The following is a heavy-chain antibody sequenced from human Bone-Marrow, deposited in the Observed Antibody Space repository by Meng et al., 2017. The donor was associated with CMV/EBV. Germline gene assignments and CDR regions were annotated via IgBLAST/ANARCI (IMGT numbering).Heavy chain of an antibody. D-gene: IGHD3-10*01. V-gene: IGHV3-43D*03. J-gene: IGHJ4*02. CDR1: GFTFDDYA. CDR3: AKGTGFLRPGEYYFDY. Sequence: GESLKISCAASGFTFDDYAMHWVRQAPGKGLEWVSLISWDGGSTYYADSVKGRFTISRDNSKNSLYLQMNSLRAEDTALYYCAKGTGFLRPGEYYFDYWGQGTLVTFYS. CDR2: ISWDGGST.